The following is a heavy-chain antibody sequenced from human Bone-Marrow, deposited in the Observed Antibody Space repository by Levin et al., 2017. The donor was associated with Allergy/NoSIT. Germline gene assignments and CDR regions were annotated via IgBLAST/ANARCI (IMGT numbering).Heavy chain of an antibody. V-gene: IGHV2-5*02. D-gene: IGHD5-18*01. Sequence: KESGPTLVKPTQTLTLTCTFSGFSLSTSGVNVAWIRQPPGKAPEWLGFIDWADDKRYSPSLRGRLTITKDTSKNQVVLRMTNMGPVDTGTYFCAHSPPQLWFGYWGQGILVTVSS. CDR2: IDWADDK. CDR3: AHSPPQLWFGY. CDR1: GFSLSTSGVN. J-gene: IGHJ4*02.